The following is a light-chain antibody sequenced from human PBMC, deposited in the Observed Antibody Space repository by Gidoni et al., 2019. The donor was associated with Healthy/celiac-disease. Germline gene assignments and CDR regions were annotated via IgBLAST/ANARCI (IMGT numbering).Light chain of an antibody. CDR2: EVN. CDR1: SSDAGGYHY. J-gene: IGLJ2*01. V-gene: IGLV2-14*01. CDR3: SSYTSSSTLVV. Sequence: QSALTQPASASGPPGPSITISSTGTSSDAGGYHYVSWYHQHPGKAPKLMIYEVNNRPSGVANRFSGSKSGNTASLTITGRRAEDEDDYDCSSYTSSSTLVVFGGGTKLTVL.